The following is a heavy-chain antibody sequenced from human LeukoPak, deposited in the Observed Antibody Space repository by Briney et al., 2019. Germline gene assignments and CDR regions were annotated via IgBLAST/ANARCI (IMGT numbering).Heavy chain of an antibody. CDR2: IYYSGST. D-gene: IGHD3-22*01. Sequence: PSETLSLTCTVSGGSISSGSYYWGWVRQPPGKGLEWIGSIYYSGSTYYNPSLKSRVTISVDTSKNQFSLKLSSVTAADTAVYYCARRLWIRYDSSGYYPEFDYWGQGTLVTVSS. CDR1: GGSISSGSYY. J-gene: IGHJ4*02. CDR3: ARRLWIRYDSSGYYPEFDY. V-gene: IGHV4-39*01.